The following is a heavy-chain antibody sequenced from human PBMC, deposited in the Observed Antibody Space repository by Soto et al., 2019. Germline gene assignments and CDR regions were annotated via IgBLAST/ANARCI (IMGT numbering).Heavy chain of an antibody. V-gene: IGHV1-3*01. CDR1: GYTFTSYA. J-gene: IGHJ4*02. CDR2: INAGNGNT. D-gene: IGHD5-18*01. CDR3: ARGLNGYLYYFDY. Sequence: QVQLVQSGAEVKKPEASVKVSGKASGYTFTSYAMHWVRQAPGQRLEWMGWINAGNGNTKYSQKFQGRVTITRDTSASTAYMELSSLRSEDTAVYYCARGLNGYLYYFDYWGQGTLVTVSS.